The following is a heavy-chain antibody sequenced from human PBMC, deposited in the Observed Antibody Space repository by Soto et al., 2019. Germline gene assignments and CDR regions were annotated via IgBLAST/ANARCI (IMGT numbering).Heavy chain of an antibody. J-gene: IGHJ3*01. CDR1: GYTFSTYG. D-gene: IGHD2-2*01. CDR2: INPIKGDT. CDR3: ARVKVPAATLGAFDL. V-gene: IGHV1-18*01. Sequence: GASVKVSCKASGYTFSTYGITWVRQAPGQGLDWMGWINPIKGDTNSAAIFQDRVTMTTDTSTRTAYMELRSLKSDDTAVYYCARVKVPAATLGAFDLWGQGTLVTVSS.